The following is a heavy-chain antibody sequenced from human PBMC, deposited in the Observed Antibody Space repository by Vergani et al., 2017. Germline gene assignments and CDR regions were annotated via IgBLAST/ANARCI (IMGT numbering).Heavy chain of an antibody. CDR3: AREREYYGSGSYYTYYYYYYGMDV. Sequence: EVQLLESGGGLVQPGGSLRLSCAASGFTFSSYAMSWVRQAPGKGLEWVSAISGSGGSTYYADSVKGRFTISRDNAKNSLYLQMNSLRAEDTAVYYCAREREYYGSGSYYTYYYYYYGMDVWGQGTTVTVSS. J-gene: IGHJ6*02. D-gene: IGHD3-10*01. CDR2: ISGSGGST. V-gene: IGHV3-23*01. CDR1: GFTFSSYA.